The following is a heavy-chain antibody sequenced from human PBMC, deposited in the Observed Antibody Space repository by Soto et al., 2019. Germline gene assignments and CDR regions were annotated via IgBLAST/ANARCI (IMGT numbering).Heavy chain of an antibody. D-gene: IGHD6-19*01. V-gene: IGHV4-59*08. Sequence: QVQLQESGPGLVKPSETLSLTCTVSGGSISSYYWSWIRQPPGKGLEWIGYIYYSGSTNYNPSLKSRVTISVDTSKNQFSLKLSSVTAADTAVYYCARLAVGAVAGTIADYWGQGTLVTVSS. J-gene: IGHJ4*02. CDR1: GGSISSYY. CDR3: ARLAVGAVAGTIADY. CDR2: IYYSGST.